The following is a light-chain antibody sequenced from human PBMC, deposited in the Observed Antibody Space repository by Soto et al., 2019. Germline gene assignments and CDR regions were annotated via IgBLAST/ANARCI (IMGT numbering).Light chain of an antibody. CDR3: LQDYNYPYT. J-gene: IGKJ2*01. CDR2: AAS. V-gene: IGKV1-6*01. Sequence: AIQMTQSPSSLSASVGDRVAITCRASQGIRNNLGWYQQKPGKAPKLLIYAASSLQSGVPSRFSGSGSGKDFTLTISSLQPEDFATYFCLQDYNYPYTFGQGTKLEIK. CDR1: QGIRNN.